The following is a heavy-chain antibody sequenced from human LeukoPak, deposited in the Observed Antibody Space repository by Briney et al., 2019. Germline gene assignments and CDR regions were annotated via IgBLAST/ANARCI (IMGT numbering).Heavy chain of an antibody. J-gene: IGHJ4*02. CDR1: GGSISSYY. V-gene: IGHV4-59*08. CDR3: ARWDDSAWAFGN. D-gene: IGHD6-19*01. CDR2: ISHSGTT. Sequence: SETLSLTCTVSGGSISSYYWSWIRQPPGKGLEWVGYISHSGTTSYNSYVRSRVTISVDTSKNQLSLKMTSVTAADTAVYYCARWDDSAWAFGNWGPGTLVTVSS.